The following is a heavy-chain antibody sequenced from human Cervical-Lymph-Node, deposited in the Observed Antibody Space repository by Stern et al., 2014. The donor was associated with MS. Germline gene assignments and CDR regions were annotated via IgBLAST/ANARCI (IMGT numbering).Heavy chain of an antibody. Sequence: QEQLVQSGSELRKPGASVNISCKASGYTFEDYHLHWVRQAPGQGLEWMGRISPKTGGTHIAQKFQDSVTLTMDTSISTAYMDLSRLRFDDTAVYFCARVLSQWLVEGSSLWGQGSLVTVSS. D-gene: IGHD6-19*01. CDR3: ARVLSQWLVEGSSL. V-gene: IGHV1-2*06. CDR1: GYTFEDYH. CDR2: ISPKTGGT. J-gene: IGHJ4*02.